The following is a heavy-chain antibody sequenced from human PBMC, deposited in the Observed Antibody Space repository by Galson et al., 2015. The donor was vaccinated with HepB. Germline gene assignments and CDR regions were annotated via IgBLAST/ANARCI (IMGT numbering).Heavy chain of an antibody. J-gene: IGHJ6*02. D-gene: IGHD4-17*01. Sequence: SLRLSCAASGFTFSSYAMSWVRQAPGKGLEWVSAISGSGGSTYYADSVKGRFTISRDNSKNTLYLQMNSLRAEDTAVYYCAKGLTVTTFGGGPGGGYYGMDVWGQGTTVTVSS. CDR3: AKGLTVTTFGGGPGGGYYGMDV. CDR1: GFTFSSYA. V-gene: IGHV3-23*01. CDR2: ISGSGGST.